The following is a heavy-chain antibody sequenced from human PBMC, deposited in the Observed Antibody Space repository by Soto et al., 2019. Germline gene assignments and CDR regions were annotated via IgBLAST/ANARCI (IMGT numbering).Heavy chain of an antibody. CDR1: GFTFSSYG. CDR3: ARDRLYGAGLIDV. D-gene: IGHD3-10*01. V-gene: IGHV3-30-3*01. CDR2: ISSDGSDK. J-gene: IGHJ6*02. Sequence: QVQLVESGGGVVQPGRSLRLSCAASGFTFSSYGMHWVCQAPGKGLEWVAVISSDGSDKYYADSVKGRFTISRDNSKNTLYVQLNRMRAEDTALYYCARDRLYGAGLIDVWGQGTTVTVSS.